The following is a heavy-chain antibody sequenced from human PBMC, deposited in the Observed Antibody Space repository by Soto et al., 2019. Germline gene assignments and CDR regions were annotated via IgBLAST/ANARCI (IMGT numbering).Heavy chain of an antibody. V-gene: IGHV3-11*06. CDR1: GFTFSDYY. J-gene: IGHJ4*02. Sequence: GGSLRLSCAASGFTFSDYYMSWIRQAPGKGLEWVSYISSSGSYTNYADSVKGRFTISRDNAKNSLYLQMNSLRAEDTAVYYCAREKTIFGVVTGIDYWGQGTLVTVSS. CDR3: AREKTIFGVVTGIDY. D-gene: IGHD3-3*01. CDR2: ISSSGSYT.